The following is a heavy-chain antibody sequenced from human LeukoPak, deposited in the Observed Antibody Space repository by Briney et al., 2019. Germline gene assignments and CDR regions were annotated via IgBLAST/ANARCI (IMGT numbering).Heavy chain of an antibody. CDR2: INQDESAK. D-gene: IGHD3-22*01. CDR1: GFTFSRYW. Sequence: GGSLRLSCAASGFTFSRYWMSWVRQAPGKGLEWVASINQDESAKFYVDSVKGRFTISRDNAKNSLFLQMNSLRAEDTAVYYCANPYPDYYDSSGYYVGDLWGQGTLVTVSS. J-gene: IGHJ5*02. V-gene: IGHV3-7*03. CDR3: ANPYPDYYDSSGYYVGDL.